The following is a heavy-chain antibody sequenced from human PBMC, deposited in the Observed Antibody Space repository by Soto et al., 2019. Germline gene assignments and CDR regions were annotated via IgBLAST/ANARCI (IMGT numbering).Heavy chain of an antibody. J-gene: IGHJ6*02. Sequence: PGGSLRLSCAASGFTVSSNYMSWVRQAPGKGLEWVSVIYSGGSTYYADSVKGRFTISRDNSKNTLYLQMNSLRAEDTAVYYCARDSHLSPVTISERSYYYYGMDVWGQGTTVTVSS. CDR2: IYSGGST. V-gene: IGHV3-53*01. CDR3: ARDSHLSPVTISERSYYYYGMDV. D-gene: IGHD3-9*01. CDR1: GFTVSSNY.